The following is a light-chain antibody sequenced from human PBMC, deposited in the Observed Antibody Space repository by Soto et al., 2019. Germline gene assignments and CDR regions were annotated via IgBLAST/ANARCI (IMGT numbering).Light chain of an antibody. CDR1: QSVSSN. CDR2: GAS. Sequence: EIVMTQSPATLSVSPGERATLSCRASQSVSSNLAWYQQKPGQARRLLIYGASTRATGIPARFSGSGSETEVTLTVSSLQSEDFAVYYCQQYNNWPPLTFGQGTRLEIK. J-gene: IGKJ5*01. V-gene: IGKV3-15*01. CDR3: QQYNNWPPLT.